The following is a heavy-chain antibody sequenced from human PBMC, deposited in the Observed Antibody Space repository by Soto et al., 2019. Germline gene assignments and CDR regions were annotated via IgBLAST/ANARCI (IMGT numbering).Heavy chain of an antibody. CDR1: GFTFSSYA. J-gene: IGHJ4*02. Sequence: PGGSLRLSCAASGFTFSSYAMSWVRQAPGKGLEWVSAISGSGGSTYYADSVKGRFTISRDNSKNTLYLQMNSLRAEDTAVYYCAKLARLLWFGESPVDYWGQGTLVTVSS. D-gene: IGHD3-10*01. V-gene: IGHV3-23*01. CDR3: AKLARLLWFGESPVDY. CDR2: ISGSGGST.